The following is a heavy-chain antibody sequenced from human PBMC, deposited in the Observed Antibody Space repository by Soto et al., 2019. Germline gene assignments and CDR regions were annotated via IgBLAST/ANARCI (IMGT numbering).Heavy chain of an antibody. V-gene: IGHV4-34*01. CDR1: GGSFSGYY. D-gene: IGHD3-16*02. CDR2: INHSGST. J-gene: IGHJ4*02. CDR3: ARAVYDYVWGSYRYKYYFDY. Sequence: SETLSLTCAVYGGSFSGYYWSWIRQPPGEGLEWIGEINHSGSTNYNPSLKSRVTISVDTSKNQFSLKLSSVTAADTAVYYCARAVYDYVWGSYRYKYYFDYWGQGTLVTVSS.